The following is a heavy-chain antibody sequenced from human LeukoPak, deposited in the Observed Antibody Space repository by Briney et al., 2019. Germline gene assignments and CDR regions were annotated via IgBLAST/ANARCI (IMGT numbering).Heavy chain of an antibody. CDR2: IYYSGST. CDR3: ASLAPNYAILTGYPAY. V-gene: IGHV4-39*01. J-gene: IGHJ4*02. Sequence: SETLSLTCTVSGGSISSSYYWGWIRQPPGKGLEWIGNIYYSGSTYYNPSLSSRATMSVDTSKNQCSLKLSSVTAADTAVYYCASLAPNYAILTGYPAYWGQGTLVTVSS. D-gene: IGHD3-9*01. CDR1: GGSISSSYY.